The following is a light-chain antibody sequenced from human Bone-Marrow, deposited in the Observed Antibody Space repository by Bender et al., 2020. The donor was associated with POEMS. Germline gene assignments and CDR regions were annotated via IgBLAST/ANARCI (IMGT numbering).Light chain of an antibody. V-gene: IGLV2-11*01. Sequence: QSALTQPRSVSGSPGQSVTISCSGSSSDVGGYNYVSWYQQHPGRAPKLLIYDVTTRPSGVPDRFSGSKSGNTASLTISGLQADDEADYYCSSYAGSYVVLGGGTELTVL. J-gene: IGLJ2*01. CDR1: SSDVGGYNY. CDR2: DVT. CDR3: SSYAGSYVV.